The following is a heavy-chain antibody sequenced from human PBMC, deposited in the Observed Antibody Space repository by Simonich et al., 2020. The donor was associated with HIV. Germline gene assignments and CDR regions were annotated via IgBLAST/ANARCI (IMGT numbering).Heavy chain of an antibody. CDR2: ISWNSCSI. V-gene: IGHV3-9*03. Sequence: EVQLVEYGGGLVQPGRYLRLSCAASGFTFDEYAMHWVRQAPGKVLEWVSDISWNSCSIGYADSVKGRFTISRDNAKNSLYLQMNSLRAEDMALYYCAKDRYSSSSGSFDYWGQGTLVTVSS. D-gene: IGHD6-6*01. J-gene: IGHJ4*02. CDR1: GFTFDEYA. CDR3: AKDRYSSSSGSFDY.